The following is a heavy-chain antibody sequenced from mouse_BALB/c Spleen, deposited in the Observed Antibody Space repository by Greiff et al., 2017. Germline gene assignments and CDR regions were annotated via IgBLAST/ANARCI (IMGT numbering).Heavy chain of an antibody. V-gene: IGHV5-12-1*01. CDR2: ISSGGGST. CDR1: GFAFSSYD. D-gene: IGHD1-1*02. Sequence: EVQLVESGGGLVKPGGSLKLSCAASGFAFSSYDMSWVRQTPEKRLEWVAYISSGGGSTYYPDTVKGRFTISRDNAKNTLYLQMSSLKSEDTAMYYCARGGLHWYFDVWGAGTTVTVSS. CDR3: ARGGLHWYFDV. J-gene: IGHJ1*01.